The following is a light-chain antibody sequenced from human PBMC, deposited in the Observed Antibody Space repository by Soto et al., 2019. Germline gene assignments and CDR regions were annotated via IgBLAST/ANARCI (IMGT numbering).Light chain of an antibody. CDR3: QHYDNLPPT. J-gene: IGKJ3*01. Sequence: DIQMTQSPSSLSAFVGDRVTITCQASQDIYNSLNWYQQKPGKAPKLLIYAASSLETGGPSRFSGSGSGTECTFTISSLQPEDIATYYCQHYDNLPPTFGPGTKVDIK. CDR2: AAS. CDR1: QDIYNS. V-gene: IGKV1-33*01.